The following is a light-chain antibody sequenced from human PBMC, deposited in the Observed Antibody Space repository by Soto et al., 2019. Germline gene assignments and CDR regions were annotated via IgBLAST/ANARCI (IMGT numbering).Light chain of an antibody. Sequence: DIQMTQSPSSLSASVGDRVTITCRASQGVSGYLHWYQVKPGKAPKLLIYNAASLQSGVPSRFSGSGYGTGFTLTISSLQPEDFATYYGQQSYSTPPYTFGQGTKLEI. CDR3: QQSYSTPPYT. CDR2: NAA. V-gene: IGKV1-39*01. J-gene: IGKJ2*01. CDR1: QGVSGY.